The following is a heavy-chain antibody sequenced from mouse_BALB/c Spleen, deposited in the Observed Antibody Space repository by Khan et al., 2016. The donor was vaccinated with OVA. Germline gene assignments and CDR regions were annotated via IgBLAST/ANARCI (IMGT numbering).Heavy chain of an antibody. V-gene: IGHV9-3-1*01. CDR3: ARVEYAGTMDY. J-gene: IGHJ4*01. CDR1: GYTFTKNG. Sequence: QIQLVQSGPELKKPGEPVKISCKASGYTFTKNGLNWVKRAPGKGLKWMGWINTYTGEPTYADDFRGRFAFSLDTSASTAYLQINNLKAEDTATNFCARVEYAGTMDYWGQGTSVTVSS. CDR2: INTYTGEP.